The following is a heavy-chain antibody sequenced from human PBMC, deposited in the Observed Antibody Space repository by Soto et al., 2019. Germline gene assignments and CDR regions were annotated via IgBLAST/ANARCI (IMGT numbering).Heavy chain of an antibody. V-gene: IGHV4-39*01. CDR2: INYSGST. Sequence: QLQLQESGPGLVKPSETLSLTCTVSGGSISSSSYYWAWIRQPPGQGLEWIGSINYSGSTYYKPSRKSRVTISVDTPKNQFSLRLTSVTAADTAVYYCVREFGGQFDPWGQGTLVTVSS. D-gene: IGHD3-16*01. CDR1: GGSISSSSYY. CDR3: VREFGGQFDP. J-gene: IGHJ5*02.